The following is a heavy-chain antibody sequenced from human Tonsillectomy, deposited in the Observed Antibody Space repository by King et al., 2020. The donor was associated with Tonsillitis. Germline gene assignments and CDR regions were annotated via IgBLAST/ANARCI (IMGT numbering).Heavy chain of an antibody. CDR3: TYSSGWYLDAFDI. Sequence: VQLVESGGGLLKPGGSPRLSCTASGFTFSNAWMSWVRQAPGKGLEGVGRIKSKTDGGTTDYAAPVKGRFTISRDDSKSTLYLQMNSLENEDTAVYYCTYSSGWYLDAFDIWGQGTMVTVSS. V-gene: IGHV3-15*01. CDR2: IKSKTDGGTT. J-gene: IGHJ3*02. CDR1: GFTFSNAW. D-gene: IGHD6-19*01.